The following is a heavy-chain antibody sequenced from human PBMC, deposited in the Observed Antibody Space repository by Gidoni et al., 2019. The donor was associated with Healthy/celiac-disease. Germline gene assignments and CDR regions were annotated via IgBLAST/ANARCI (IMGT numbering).Heavy chain of an antibody. CDR1: GFTFDDYA. D-gene: IGHD2-8*01. CDR3: AKGILMVYASNWFDP. Sequence: EVQLVESGGGLVQPGRSLRLSCSASGFTFDDYAMTWVRQAPGKGLEWVSGISWNSGSIGYADSVKGRFTISRDNAKNSLYLQMNSLRAEDTALYYCAKGILMVYASNWFDPWGQGTLVTVSS. CDR2: ISWNSGSI. J-gene: IGHJ5*02. V-gene: IGHV3-9*01.